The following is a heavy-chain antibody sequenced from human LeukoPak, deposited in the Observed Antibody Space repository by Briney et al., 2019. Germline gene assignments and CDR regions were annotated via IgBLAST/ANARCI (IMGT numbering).Heavy chain of an antibody. J-gene: IGHJ6*02. D-gene: IGHD6-19*01. Sequence: PSETLSLACTVSGGSVASTGCYWGWIRQSPGKGLEWIGSAYYNGEIYATPSLKSRLTISVDTSKNQFALTLTSVTAADTAVYYFGRHVSNGWDYHYGLDVWGQGTTVTVSS. CDR2: AYYNGEI. CDR1: GGSVASTGCY. CDR3: GRHVSNGWDYHYGLDV. V-gene: IGHV4-39*01.